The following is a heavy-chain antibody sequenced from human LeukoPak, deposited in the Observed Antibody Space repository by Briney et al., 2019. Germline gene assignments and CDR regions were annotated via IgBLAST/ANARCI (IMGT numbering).Heavy chain of an antibody. V-gene: IGHV4-59*12. D-gene: IGHD6-13*01. CDR2: IYYSGST. Sequence: SETLSLTCTVSGGSISSYYWSWIRQPPGKGLEWIGYIYYSGSTYYNPSLKSRVTISVDTSKNQFSLKLSSVTATDTAVYYCARAQQLACFDYWGQGTLVTVSS. CDR3: ARAQQLACFDY. J-gene: IGHJ4*02. CDR1: GGSISSYY.